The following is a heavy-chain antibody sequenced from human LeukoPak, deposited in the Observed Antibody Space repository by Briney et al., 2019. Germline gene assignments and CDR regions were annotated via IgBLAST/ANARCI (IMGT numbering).Heavy chain of an antibody. D-gene: IGHD6-6*01. CDR2: IYYSGST. V-gene: IGHV4-59*01. CDR1: GGSISTYY. J-gene: IGHJ4*02. CDR3: ARFHGSSSTSDY. Sequence: SETLSLTCTVSGGSISTYYWSWIRQPPGERLEWIGYIYYSGSTNYNPSLKSRVTISVDTSKNLFSLKLTSLTAADTAVYYCARFHGSSSTSDYWGQGTPVTVSS.